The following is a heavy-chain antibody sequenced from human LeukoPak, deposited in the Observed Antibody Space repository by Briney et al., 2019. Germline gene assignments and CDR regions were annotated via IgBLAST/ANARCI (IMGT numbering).Heavy chain of an antibody. Sequence: ASVKVSCKASGYAFTNYGIAWVRQAPGQGLEWIGWISADNGNTNFAQKFQARVTMTTDTSTRTGYMELRSLTFNDTALYYCARWGVLGTTAFTFDHWGQGSLITVSS. V-gene: IGHV1-18*01. CDR3: ARWGVLGTTAFTFDH. D-gene: IGHD3-16*01. CDR1: GYAFTNYG. CDR2: ISADNGNT. J-gene: IGHJ4*02.